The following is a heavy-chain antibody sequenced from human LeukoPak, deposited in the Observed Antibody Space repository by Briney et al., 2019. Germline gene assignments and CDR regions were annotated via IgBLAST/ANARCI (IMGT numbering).Heavy chain of an antibody. CDR1: GYSISSGYY. D-gene: IGHD2-15*01. V-gene: IGHV4-38-2*02. Sequence: PSETLSLTCTASGYSISSGYYWGWIRQPPGKGLEWIGGIYHSGSTYYNPSLKSRVTISVDTSKNQFSLKLSSVTAADTAVYYCATRANIVVVVAATEGAFDIWGQGTMVTVSS. J-gene: IGHJ3*02. CDR3: ATRANIVVVVAATEGAFDI. CDR2: IYHSGST.